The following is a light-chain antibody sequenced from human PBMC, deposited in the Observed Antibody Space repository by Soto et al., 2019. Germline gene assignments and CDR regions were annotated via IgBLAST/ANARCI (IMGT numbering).Light chain of an antibody. CDR2: DAS. J-gene: IGKJ2*01. CDR3: QQYKSYPNT. V-gene: IGKV1-5*01. CDR1: QSISSW. Sequence: DIQMTQSPATLSASIGDRVTITCRASQSISSWLAWYQQRSGKAPKLLMYDASTLESGVSSRFSGGGSGTHFTLTISSLQPDDFATYYCQQYKSYPNTFGQGTKLEIK.